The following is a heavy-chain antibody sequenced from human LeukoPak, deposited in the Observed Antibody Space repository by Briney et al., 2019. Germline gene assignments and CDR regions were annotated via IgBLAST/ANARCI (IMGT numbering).Heavy chain of an antibody. J-gene: IGHJ5*02. Sequence: PSETLSLTCTVSGGSISSSSYYWGWIRQPPGKGLEWIGSIYYSGSTYYNPSLKSRVTISVDTSKNQFSLKLASVTAADTAIYYCAKGAGGFSYYNWFDPWGQGTLVTVSS. CDR3: AKGAGGFSYYNWFDP. V-gene: IGHV4-39*07. CDR1: GGSISSSSYY. CDR2: IYYSGST. D-gene: IGHD5-18*01.